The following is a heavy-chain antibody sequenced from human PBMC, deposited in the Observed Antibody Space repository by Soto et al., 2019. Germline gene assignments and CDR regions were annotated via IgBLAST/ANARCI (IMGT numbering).Heavy chain of an antibody. V-gene: IGHV3-21*01. CDR2: ITSRSNYI. Sequence: EGQLVESGGGLVKPGGSLRLSCVVSGLSFSVYSFNWVRQAPGKGLEWVASITSRSNYIYYADTFKGRFTVSRDNPKNSMDLQMDSLSAEDTAVYYCARDNNFFDSGRGVDYWGQGTLVTVSS. CDR3: ARDNNFFDSGRGVDY. J-gene: IGHJ4*02. D-gene: IGHD3-10*01. CDR1: GLSFSVYS.